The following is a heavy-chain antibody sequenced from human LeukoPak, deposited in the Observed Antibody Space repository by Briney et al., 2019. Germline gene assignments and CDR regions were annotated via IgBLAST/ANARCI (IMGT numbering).Heavy chain of an antibody. D-gene: IGHD2/OR15-2a*01. CDR2: ISYDGSKV. CDR3: ARDSTTWGWKGGLDY. Sequence: GGSLRLSRATSGFIFGSYWMGWVRQAPGKGLEWVAIISYDGSKVYYEDSVKGRFTISRDNSRDTLYVQMNSLRIEDTAIYYCARDSTTWGWKGGLDYWGQGTLVTVSS. V-gene: IGHV3-30-3*01. CDR1: GFIFGSYW. J-gene: IGHJ4*02.